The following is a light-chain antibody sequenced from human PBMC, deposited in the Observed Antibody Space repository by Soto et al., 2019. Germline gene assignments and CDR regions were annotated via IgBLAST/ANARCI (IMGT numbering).Light chain of an antibody. Sequence: QSALTQPASVSGSPGQSITISCTGTSNDVGGYNFVSWYQQYPGQAPKLMMYEVSHRPSGVSNRFSGSKSGNTASLTISGLQAEDEADYYCGSNTSNTAWLFGGGTKLTVL. CDR3: GSNTSNTAWL. V-gene: IGLV2-14*01. CDR2: EVS. J-gene: IGLJ2*01. CDR1: SNDVGGYNF.